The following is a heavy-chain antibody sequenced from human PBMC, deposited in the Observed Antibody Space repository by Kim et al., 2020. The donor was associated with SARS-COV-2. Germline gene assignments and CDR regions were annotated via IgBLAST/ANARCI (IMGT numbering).Heavy chain of an antibody. CDR3: ARGDYYDSSGEH. Sequence: NYNPSLKSRVTISVDTSKNQFSLKLSSVTAADTAVYYCARGDYYDSSGEHWGQGTLVTVSS. V-gene: IGHV4-59*09. J-gene: IGHJ1*01. D-gene: IGHD3-22*01.